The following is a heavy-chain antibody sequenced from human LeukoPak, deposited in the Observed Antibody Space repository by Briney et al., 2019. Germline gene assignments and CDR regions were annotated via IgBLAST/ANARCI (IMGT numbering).Heavy chain of an antibody. V-gene: IGHV3-66*01. J-gene: IGHJ6*02. CDR1: GFTVSSNY. Sequence: PGGSLRLSCAASGFTVSSNYMSWVRQAPGKGLEWVSVIYSGGSTYYADSVKGRLTISRDNSKNTLYLQMNSLRAEDTAVYYCARELAGYGMDVWGQGTTVTVSS. CDR2: IYSGGST. CDR3: ARELAGYGMDV. D-gene: IGHD3-3*02.